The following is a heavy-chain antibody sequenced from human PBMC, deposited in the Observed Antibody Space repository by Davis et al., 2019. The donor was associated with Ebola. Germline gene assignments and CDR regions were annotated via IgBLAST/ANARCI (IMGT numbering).Heavy chain of an antibody. CDR2: VRSKAYGGTT. CDR1: GFTFGDYA. J-gene: IGHJ3*02. V-gene: IGHV3-49*04. D-gene: IGHD3-3*01. Sequence: GESLKISCAAYGFTFGDYAINWVRQAPGKGLEWVGFVRSKAYGGTTEYAASVKGRFTISRDDSKSIAYLQMNSLKTEDTAVYYCTRGLGVFDFWSGYYVIDAFDIWGQGTMVTVSS. CDR3: TRGLGVFDFWSGYYVIDAFDI.